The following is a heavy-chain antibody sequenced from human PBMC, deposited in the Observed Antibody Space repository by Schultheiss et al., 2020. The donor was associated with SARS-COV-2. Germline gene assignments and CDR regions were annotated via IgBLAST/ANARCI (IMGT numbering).Heavy chain of an antibody. CDR2: IYYSGST. J-gene: IGHJ4*02. CDR3: ANIVGAYDSSGYYFYY. Sequence: SQTLSLTCTVSGGSISSYYWSWIRQPPGKGLEWIGYIYYSGSTNYNPSLKSRVTISVDTSKNQFSLKLSSVTAADTAVYYCANIVGAYDSSGYYFYYWGQGTLVTVSS. D-gene: IGHD3-22*01. CDR1: GGSISSYY. V-gene: IGHV4-59*12.